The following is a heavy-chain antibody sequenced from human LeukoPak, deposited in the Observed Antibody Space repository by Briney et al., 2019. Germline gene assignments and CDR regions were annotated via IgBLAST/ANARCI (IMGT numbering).Heavy chain of an antibody. CDR2: INPSGGST. V-gene: IGHV1-46*01. J-gene: IGHJ4*02. D-gene: IGHD3-3*01. CDR3: ARVGVVRRYFDY. CDR1: GYTFTSYY. Sequence: ASVKVSCKASGYTFTSYYMRWVRQAPGQGLEWMGIINPSGGSTSYAQKFQGRVTMTRDTSTSTVYMELSSLRSEDTAVYYCARVGVVRRYFDYWGQGTLVTVSS.